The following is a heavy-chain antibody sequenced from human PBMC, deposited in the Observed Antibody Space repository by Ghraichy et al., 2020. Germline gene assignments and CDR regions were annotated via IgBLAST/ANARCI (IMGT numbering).Heavy chain of an antibody. Sequence: SETLSLTCSVSGDSMNTFYWSWLRHSPGKGLEWIGDIFYIGTTNYNPSLKSRLTISLDTSKSQFSLILTSVTAADTALYFCARRLAAELGQYFDLWGRGSLVTVSS. D-gene: IGHD6-25*01. V-gene: IGHV4-59*08. CDR1: GDSMNTFY. CDR2: IFYIGTT. J-gene: IGHJ2*01. CDR3: ARRLAAELGQYFDL.